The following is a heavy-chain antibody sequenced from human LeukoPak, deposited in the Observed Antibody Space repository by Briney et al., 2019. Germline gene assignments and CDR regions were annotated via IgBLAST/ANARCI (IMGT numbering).Heavy chain of an antibody. CDR1: GGSFSGYY. CDR3: ARGLSSNDFWSGYFSTNWFDP. J-gene: IGHJ5*02. V-gene: IGHV4-34*01. CDR2: INHSGST. D-gene: IGHD3-3*01. Sequence: SETLSLTCAVYGGSFSGYYWSWIRQPPGKGLEWIGEINHSGSTNYNPSLKSRVTISVDTSKNQFSLKLSSVTAADTAVYYCARGLSSNDFWSGYFSTNWFDPWGQGTLVTVSS.